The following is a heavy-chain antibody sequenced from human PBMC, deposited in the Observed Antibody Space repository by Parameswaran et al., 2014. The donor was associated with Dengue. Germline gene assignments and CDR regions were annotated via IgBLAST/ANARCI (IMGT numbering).Heavy chain of an antibody. V-gene: IGHV4-39*01. CDR1: GGSISSSSYY. CDR3: ARQSVLGRTFDY. Sequence: SETLSLTCTVSGGSISSSSYYWGWIRQPPGKGLEWIGSIYYSGSTYYNPSLKSRVTISVDTSKNQFSLKLSSVTAADTAVYYCARQSVLGRTFDYWGQGTLVTVSS. D-gene: IGHD1-7*01. CDR2: IYYSGST. J-gene: IGHJ4*02.